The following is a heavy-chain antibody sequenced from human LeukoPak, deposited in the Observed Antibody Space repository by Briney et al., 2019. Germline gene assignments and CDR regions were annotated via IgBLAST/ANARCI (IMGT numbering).Heavy chain of an antibody. V-gene: IGHV3-30*04. J-gene: IGHJ3*02. CDR3: ARELGSGSYRARSSDAFDI. D-gene: IGHD3-10*01. Sequence: GGSLRLSCAASGFTFSSYAMHGVRQAPGKGLEGVAVISYDGSNKYYADSVKGRFTISRDNSKNTLYLQMNSLRAEDTAVYYCARELGSGSYRARSSDAFDIWGQGTMVTVSS. CDR2: ISYDGSNK. CDR1: GFTFSSYA.